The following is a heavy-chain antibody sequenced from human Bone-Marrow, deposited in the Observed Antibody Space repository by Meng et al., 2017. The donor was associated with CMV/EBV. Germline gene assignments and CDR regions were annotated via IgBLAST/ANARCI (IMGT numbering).Heavy chain of an antibody. CDR1: GGSISSYY. CDR2: IYYSGST. CDR3: ARRQRGYRDWYFDL. J-gene: IGHJ2*01. Sequence: ESLKISCTVSGGSISSYYWSWIRQPPGKGLEWIGYIYYSGSTNYNPSLKSRVTISVDTSKNQFSLKLSSVTAADTAVYYCARRQRGYRDWYFDLWGRDTRVTVSS. V-gene: IGHV4-59*01. D-gene: IGHD5-18*01.